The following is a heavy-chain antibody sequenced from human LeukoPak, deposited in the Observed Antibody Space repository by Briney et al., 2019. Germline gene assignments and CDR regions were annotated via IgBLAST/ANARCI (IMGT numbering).Heavy chain of an antibody. CDR2: IYYSGST. CDR3: ATTPESYAFDI. J-gene: IGHJ3*02. CDR1: GASMSSYY. Sequence: SESLSLTCTVSGASMSSYYWSWIRQPPGKGLEWIGYIYYSGSTNYNPSLKSRVTISVDTSKNQFSLKLSSVTAADTAVYYCATTPESYAFDIWGQGTMVTVSS. V-gene: IGHV4-59*08.